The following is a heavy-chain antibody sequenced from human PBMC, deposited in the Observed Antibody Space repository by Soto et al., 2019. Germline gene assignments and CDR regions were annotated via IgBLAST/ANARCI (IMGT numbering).Heavy chain of an antibody. CDR3: ARVRAERYSSSLLFDY. V-gene: IGHV4-61*01. J-gene: IGHJ4*02. CDR1: GGSVSSGSYY. D-gene: IGHD6-6*01. CDR2: IYYSGST. Sequence: SETLSLTCTVSGGSVSSGSYYWSWIRQPPGKGLEWIGYIYYSGSTNYNPSLKSRVTISVDTSKNQFSLKLSSVTAADTAVYYCARVRAERYSSSLLFDYWGQGTLVTVSS.